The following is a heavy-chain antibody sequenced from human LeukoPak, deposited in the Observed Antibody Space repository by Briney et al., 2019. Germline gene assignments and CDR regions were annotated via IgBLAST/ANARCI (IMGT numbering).Heavy chain of an antibody. D-gene: IGHD3-22*01. CDR1: GFTFSSYA. CDR2: ISRSGDRT. Sequence: PGGSLRLSCAASGFTFSSYAMSWVRQAPGKGLEWVSSISRSGDRTYYADSVKGRFTISRDNSKNTLNLQVSSLRGEDTAVHYCAKDHTYYDSPHAFDMWGQGTMVTVSS. CDR3: AKDHTYYDSPHAFDM. J-gene: IGHJ3*02. V-gene: IGHV3-23*01.